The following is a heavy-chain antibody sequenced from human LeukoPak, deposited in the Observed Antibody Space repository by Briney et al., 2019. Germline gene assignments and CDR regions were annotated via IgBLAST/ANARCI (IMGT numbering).Heavy chain of an antibody. CDR2: ISAYNGNT. CDR1: GYTFTGYY. Sequence: ASVKVSCKPSGYTFTGYYMRWVRQAPGQGLEWMGWISAYNGNTNYAQKLQGRVTMTTDTSTSTAYMELRSLRSDDTAVYYCARDAGNYYDSSGYDPWGQGTLVTVSS. J-gene: IGHJ5*02. CDR3: ARDAGNYYDSSGYDP. V-gene: IGHV1-18*04. D-gene: IGHD3-22*01.